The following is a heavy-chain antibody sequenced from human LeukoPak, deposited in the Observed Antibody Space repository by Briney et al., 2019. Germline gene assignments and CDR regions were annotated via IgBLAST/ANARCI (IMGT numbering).Heavy chain of an antibody. V-gene: IGHV3-21*01. CDR1: GFTFSSYS. J-gene: IGHJ5*02. CDR3: ARDTQLWSQNWFDP. D-gene: IGHD5-18*01. Sequence: KPGGSLRLSCAASGFTFSSYSMNWLRQAPGKGLEWVSSISSSSSYIYYADSVKGRFTISRDNAKNSLYLQMNSLRAEDTAVYYCARDTQLWSQNWFDPWGQGTLVTVSS. CDR2: ISSSSSYI.